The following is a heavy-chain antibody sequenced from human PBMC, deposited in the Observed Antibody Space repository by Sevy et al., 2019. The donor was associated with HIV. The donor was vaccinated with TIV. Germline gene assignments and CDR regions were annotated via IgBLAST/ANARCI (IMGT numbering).Heavy chain of an antibody. CDR3: AKGYCSGGTCPRDYYYYGMDV. J-gene: IGHJ6*02. CDR2: IGGSGRYT. Sequence: GGSLRLSCAPSGFTFSTYAMNWVRQAPGKGLEWVSSIGGSGRYTYYADSVEGRFTISRDNSKNMLYLQMNSLRVAVTAVYYCAKGYCSGGTCPRDYYYYGMDVWGQGTTVTVSS. D-gene: IGHD2-15*01. CDR1: GFTFSTYA. V-gene: IGHV3-23*01.